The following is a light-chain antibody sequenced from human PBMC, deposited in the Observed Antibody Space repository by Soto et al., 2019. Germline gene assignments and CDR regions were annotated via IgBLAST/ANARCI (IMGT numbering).Light chain of an antibody. V-gene: IGKV3-20*01. CDR3: QQYGSSPST. CDR2: GAS. Sequence: DIVMTQSPGTLSVSPGERATLSCRASQSVGNNLAWYQQKPGQAPRLLIYGASSRATGIPDRFSGSGSGTDFTLTISRLEPEDFAVYYCQQYGSSPSTFGQGTRLEI. J-gene: IGKJ5*01. CDR1: QSVGNN.